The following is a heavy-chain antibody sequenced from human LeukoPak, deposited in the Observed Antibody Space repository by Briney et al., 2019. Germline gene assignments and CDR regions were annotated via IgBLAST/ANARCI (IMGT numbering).Heavy chain of an antibody. Sequence: PGGSLRLSCAASGVTFSSYAMHWVRQAPGKGLEWVAVISYDGSNKYYADSVKGRFTISRDNSKNTLYLQMNSLRAEDTAVYYCARVGYSSGWYLNYWGQGTLVTVSS. CDR1: GVTFSSYA. D-gene: IGHD6-19*01. J-gene: IGHJ4*02. V-gene: IGHV3-30*04. CDR2: ISYDGSNK. CDR3: ARVGYSSGWYLNY.